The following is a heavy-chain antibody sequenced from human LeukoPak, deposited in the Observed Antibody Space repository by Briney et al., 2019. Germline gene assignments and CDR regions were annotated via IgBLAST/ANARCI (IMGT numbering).Heavy chain of an antibody. Sequence: GGSLRLSRAASGFTFNNYAMHWVRQGPGKGLEWVSLISGDGGGKYYADSMKGRFTISRDNSKNSLYLQMNSLRTEDTALYYCAKGAGYNNGDASDIWGLGTMVTVSS. V-gene: IGHV3-43*02. CDR1: GFTFNNYA. J-gene: IGHJ3*02. CDR3: AKGAGYNNGDASDI. D-gene: IGHD5-24*01. CDR2: ISGDGGGK.